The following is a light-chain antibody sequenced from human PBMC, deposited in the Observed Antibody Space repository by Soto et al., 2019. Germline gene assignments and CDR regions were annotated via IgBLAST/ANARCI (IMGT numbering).Light chain of an antibody. V-gene: IGKV1-5*01. CDR1: PSISSW. Sequence: DIRMTQSPSTLSASVGDRVTITGRASPSISSWLAWYQQKPGKAPKLLIYDASSLESGVPSRFSGSGSGTEFTLTISSRQHPDFATYYCQQYNSYSPDTFGQGTKVEIK. CDR2: DAS. CDR3: QQYNSYSPDT. J-gene: IGKJ1*01.